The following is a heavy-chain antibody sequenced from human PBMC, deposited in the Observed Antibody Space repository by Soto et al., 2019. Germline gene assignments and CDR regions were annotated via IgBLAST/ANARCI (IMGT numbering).Heavy chain of an antibody. CDR3: ARDTPSGYVDY. Sequence: GGSLRLSCAASGFTFSSYGMHWVRQAPGKGLEWVAVIWYDGSNKYYADSVKGRFTISRDNSKNTLYLQMNSLRAEDTAVYYCARDTPSGYVDYWGQGTLVTVSS. J-gene: IGHJ4*02. CDR1: GFTFSSYG. V-gene: IGHV3-33*01. CDR2: IWYDGSNK. D-gene: IGHD3-3*01.